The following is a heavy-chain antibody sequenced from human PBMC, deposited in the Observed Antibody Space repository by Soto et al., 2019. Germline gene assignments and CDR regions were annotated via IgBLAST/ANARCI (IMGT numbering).Heavy chain of an antibody. CDR3: ARGDRGGSGSPASYYYSGWDV. CDR2: ISAGGDMT. D-gene: IGHD3-10*01. Sequence: DVQLLESGGNLVQPGGSLTLSCSASGFTLSSYAMSWVRQAPGKGLEWVSSISAGGDMTYNSDSVKGRFTISSDNANNAVFLQMHNLRIEDTALYYCARGDRGGSGSPASYYYSGWDVWGPGATVPVS. CDR1: GFTLSSYA. J-gene: IGHJ6*02. V-gene: IGHV3-23*01.